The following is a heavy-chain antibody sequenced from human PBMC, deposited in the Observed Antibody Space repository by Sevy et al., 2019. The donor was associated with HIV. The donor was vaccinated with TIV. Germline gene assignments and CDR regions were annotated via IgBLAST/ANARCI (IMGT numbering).Heavy chain of an antibody. J-gene: IGHJ4*02. CDR2: ISYSGST. Sequence: SETLSLTCSVSGDAMSSRSYYWDWIRQPPGKGLEWIGEISYSGSTYLNTSLTSRVTISVDTSKKQFSLKLTSVTAADTAVYYCARHLSTTQGYYFDYWGQRALVTVSS. D-gene: IGHD2-15*01. V-gene: IGHV4-39*01. CDR3: ARHLSTTQGYYFDY. CDR1: GDAMSSRSYY.